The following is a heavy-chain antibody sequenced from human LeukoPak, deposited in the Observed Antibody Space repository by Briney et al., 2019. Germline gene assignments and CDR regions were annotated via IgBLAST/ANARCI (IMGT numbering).Heavy chain of an antibody. V-gene: IGHV3-21*01. J-gene: IGHJ4*02. Sequence: TGGSLRLSCTASGFTFSSYSMNWVRQAPGKGLEWLSSISSGSTYVYYADSAKGRFTISRDNAKNSLYLQMNSLTAEDTAVYYCARDPQRYCSSNSCLVDYWGQGTLVTVSS. CDR1: GFTFSSYS. D-gene: IGHD2-2*01. CDR2: ISSGSTYV. CDR3: ARDPQRYCSSNSCLVDY.